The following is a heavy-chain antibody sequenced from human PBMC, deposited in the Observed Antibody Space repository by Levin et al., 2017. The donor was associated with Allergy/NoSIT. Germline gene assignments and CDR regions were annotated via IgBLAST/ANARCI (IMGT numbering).Heavy chain of an antibody. D-gene: IGHD5-18*01. CDR2: IYSGGST. CDR3: ARVQSSYEDAFDI. J-gene: IGHJ3*02. V-gene: IGHV3-53*01. Sequence: GESLKISCAPSGFTVSSHYMSWVRQAPGKGLEWVSVIYSGGSTYYADSVKGRFTISRDNSKNTLYLQMNSLRAEDTAVYYCARVQSSYEDAFDIWGQGTMVTVSS. CDR1: GFTVSSHY.